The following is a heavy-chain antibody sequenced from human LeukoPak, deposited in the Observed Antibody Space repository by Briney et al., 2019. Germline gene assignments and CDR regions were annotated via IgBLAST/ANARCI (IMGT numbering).Heavy chain of an antibody. CDR1: GYSINNYW. CDR3: ARQEYCSGASCYTWFDP. Sequence: GESLKMSCKGSGYSINNYWIAWVCQMPGKGLEWMGIIYPADSDIRYSPSFQGQVTISADKSISTAYLQWNSLKASDTAMYYCARQEYCSGASCYTWFDPWGQGTLVTVSS. V-gene: IGHV5-51*01. J-gene: IGHJ5*02. CDR2: IYPADSDI. D-gene: IGHD2-15*01.